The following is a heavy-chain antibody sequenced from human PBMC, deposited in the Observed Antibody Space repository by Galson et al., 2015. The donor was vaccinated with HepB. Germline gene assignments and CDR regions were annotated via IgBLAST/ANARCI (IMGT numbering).Heavy chain of an antibody. CDR3: AKDYGSSGYYDY. J-gene: IGHJ4*02. Sequence: SLRLSCAASGFTFSSYGMHWVRQAPGKGLEWVAVISYDGSNKYYADSVKGRFTISRDNSKNTLYLQMNSLRAEDTAVYYCAKDYGSSGYYDYWGQGTLVTVSS. CDR2: ISYDGSNK. V-gene: IGHV3-30*18. CDR1: GFTFSSYG. D-gene: IGHD3-22*01.